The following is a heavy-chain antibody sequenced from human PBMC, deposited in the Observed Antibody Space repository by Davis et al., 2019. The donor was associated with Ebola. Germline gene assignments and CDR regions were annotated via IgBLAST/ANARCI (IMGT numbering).Heavy chain of an antibody. V-gene: IGHV1-69*10. J-gene: IGHJ5*01. Sequence: SVKVSCKASGGTFYSYAISWVRQVPGQGLEWMGGIIPIIAREDYAQKFQGRVTMTRNTSISTAYMELSSLTSEDTAVYYCARGRKVARMGSWFDSWGQGTLVTVSS. CDR3: ARGRKVARMGSWFDS. D-gene: IGHD5-12*01. CDR1: GGTFYSYA. CDR2: IIPIIARE.